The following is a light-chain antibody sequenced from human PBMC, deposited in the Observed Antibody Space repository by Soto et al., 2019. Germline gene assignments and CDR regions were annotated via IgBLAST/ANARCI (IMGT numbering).Light chain of an antibody. CDR3: TSSTSTKYFVIF. V-gene: IGLV2-18*02. J-gene: IGLJ2*01. CDR1: SSDIGHAAR. CDR2: EVN. Sequence: QSALTQPPSVSGSPGQSVTISCTGTSSDIGHAARVSWYQQSPGTAPKLMIYEVNNRPSGVPYRFSGSKSGNTASLTISGLQPEDEADYYCTSSTSTKYFVIFFGGGTKLTVL.